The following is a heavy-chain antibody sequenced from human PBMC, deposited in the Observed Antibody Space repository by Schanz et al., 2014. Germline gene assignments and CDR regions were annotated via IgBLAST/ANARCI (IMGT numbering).Heavy chain of an antibody. CDR2: IYSNGIS. CDR1: GGSINNYF. CDR3: ARDLATTGNNWFDP. D-gene: IGHD1-1*01. Sequence: QVHLQESGPGLVKPSETLSVTCTVSGGSINNYFWTWIRQPAGKGPEWIGRIYSNGISHYNPSLESRAPMAVATSKNQFSLTLSSGTAADTAVYYCARDLATTGNNWFDPWGQGTLVTVSS. J-gene: IGHJ5*02. V-gene: IGHV4-4*07.